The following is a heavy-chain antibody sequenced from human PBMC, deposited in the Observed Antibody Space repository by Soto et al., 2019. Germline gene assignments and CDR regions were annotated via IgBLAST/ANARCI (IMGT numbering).Heavy chain of an antibody. CDR2: ISYDGSNK. D-gene: IGHD3-22*01. Sequence: GGSLRLSCAASGFTFSSYGMHWVRQAPGKGLEWVAVISYDGSNKYYADSVKGRFTISRDNSKNTLYLQMNSLRAEDTAVYYCADDSSGYYYGMDVWGQGTTVTVYS. CDR1: GFTFSSYG. CDR3: ADDSSGYYYGMDV. V-gene: IGHV3-30*03. J-gene: IGHJ6*02.